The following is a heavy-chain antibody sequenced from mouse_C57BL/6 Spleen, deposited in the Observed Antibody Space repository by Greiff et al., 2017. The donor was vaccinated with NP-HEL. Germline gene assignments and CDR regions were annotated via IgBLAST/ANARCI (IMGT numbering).Heavy chain of an antibody. CDR3: ARPGYSRYFDV. CDR2: ISSGSSTI. J-gene: IGHJ1*03. CDR1: GFTFSDYG. D-gene: IGHD2-3*01. V-gene: IGHV5-17*01. Sequence: DVMLVESGGGLVKPGGSLKLSCAASGFTFSDYGMHWVRQAPEKGLEWVAYISSGSSTIYYADTVKGRFTIARDNAKNTLFLQMASLRSEDTAMYYCARPGYSRYFDVWGTGTTVTVSS.